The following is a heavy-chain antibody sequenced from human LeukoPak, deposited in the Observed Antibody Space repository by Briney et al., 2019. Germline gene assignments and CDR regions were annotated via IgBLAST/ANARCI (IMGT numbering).Heavy chain of an antibody. V-gene: IGHV3-30*18. CDR2: ISYDGSNK. D-gene: IGHD4-23*01. Sequence: GGSLRLSCAASGFTFSSYGMHWVRQAPGKGLEWVAVISYDGSNKYYADSVKGRFTISRDNSKNTLYLQMNSLRAEDTAVCYCAKDLGTDGGFDYWGQGTLVTVSS. CDR1: GFTFSSYG. CDR3: AKDLGTDGGFDY. J-gene: IGHJ4*02.